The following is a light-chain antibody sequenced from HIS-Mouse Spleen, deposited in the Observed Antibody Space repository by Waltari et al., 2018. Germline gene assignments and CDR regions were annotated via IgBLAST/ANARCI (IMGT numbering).Light chain of an antibody. V-gene: IGLV3-21*02. J-gene: IGLJ2*01. Sequence: SYVLTPPPSVSVAPGQTARITCGGNNIGRKSLHWYQQKPGQAPVLVVYDDSDRPSGIPERFSGSNSGTTVTLTISGAQVEDEADYYCYSAADNSGVFGGGTKLTVL. CDR2: DDS. CDR1: NIGRKS. CDR3: YSAADNSGV.